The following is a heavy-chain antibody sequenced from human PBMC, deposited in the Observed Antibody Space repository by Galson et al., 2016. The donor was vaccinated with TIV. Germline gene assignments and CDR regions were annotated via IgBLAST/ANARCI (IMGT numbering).Heavy chain of an antibody. V-gene: IGHV4-38-2*02. J-gene: IGHJ6*02. D-gene: IGHD4-17*01. CDR2: IYESGTT. CDR1: GYSIKSGYF. CDR3: MREGSTVTMHHYFGMDV. Sequence: SETLSLTCTVSGYSIKSGYFWGRIRQPPGKGLQWLGSIYESGTTYSHPSLKSRLTMSVDTSKNQFSLKLSSVTATDTAVYYCMREGSTVTMHHYFGMDVWGQGTSVTVPS.